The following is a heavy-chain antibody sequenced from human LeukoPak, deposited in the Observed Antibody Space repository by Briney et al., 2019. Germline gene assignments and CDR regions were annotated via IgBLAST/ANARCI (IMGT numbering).Heavy chain of an antibody. CDR3: ARLYSSSSGKAFDI. CDR1: GFTFSSYE. Sequence: GGSLRLSCAASGFTFSSYEMNWVRQAPGKGLEWVSYISSGRTIYYADSVKGRFTISRDNAKNSLYLQTNSLRAEDTAVYYCARLYSSSSGKAFDIWGQGTMVTVSS. D-gene: IGHD6-6*01. J-gene: IGHJ3*02. CDR2: ISSGRTI. V-gene: IGHV3-48*03.